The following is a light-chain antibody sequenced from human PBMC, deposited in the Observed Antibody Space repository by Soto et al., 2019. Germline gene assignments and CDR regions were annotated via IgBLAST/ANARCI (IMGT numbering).Light chain of an antibody. Sequence: QSALTQPASVSGSPGQSMTISCTGTSRDVGGYNYVSWYQQHPGKAPKLMIYEVSHRPSGVSNRFAGSKSGNTASLTICGLQAEDEADYYCSSYTSSSTLVFGTGTKLTVL. CDR2: EVS. V-gene: IGLV2-14*01. J-gene: IGLJ1*01. CDR3: SSYTSSSTLV. CDR1: SRDVGGYNY.